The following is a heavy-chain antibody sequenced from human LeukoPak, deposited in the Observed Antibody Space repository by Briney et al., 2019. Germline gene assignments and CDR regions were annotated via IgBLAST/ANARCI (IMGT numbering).Heavy chain of an antibody. D-gene: IGHD3-10*01. CDR3: ARGLRDITRYYYGSGSYKDY. Sequence: SETLSLTCAVYGGSFSGYYWSWIRQPPGKGLEWIGEINHSGSTNYNPSLKSRVTISVDTSKNQFSLKLSSVTAADTAVYYCARGLRDITRYYYGSGSYKDYWGQGTLVTVSS. CDR2: INHSGST. CDR1: GGSFSGYY. J-gene: IGHJ4*02. V-gene: IGHV4-34*01.